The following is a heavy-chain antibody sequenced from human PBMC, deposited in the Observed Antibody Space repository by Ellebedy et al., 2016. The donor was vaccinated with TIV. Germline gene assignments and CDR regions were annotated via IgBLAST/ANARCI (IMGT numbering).Heavy chain of an antibody. CDR3: ARDGRNWNSPFFDY. D-gene: IGHD1-7*01. CDR2: VNGPGSET. CDR1: GFAFSNYW. V-gene: IGHV3-74*01. Sequence: GESLKISXAASGFAFSNYWMSWVRQAPGKGLEWVSRVNGPGSETGHADSVKGRFTTSRDNAKNSLYLQMNSLRAEDTAVYYCARDGRNWNSPFFDYWGQGTLVTVSS. J-gene: IGHJ4*02.